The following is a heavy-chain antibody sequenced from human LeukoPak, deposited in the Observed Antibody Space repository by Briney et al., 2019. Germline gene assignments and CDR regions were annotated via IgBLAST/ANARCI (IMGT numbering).Heavy chain of an antibody. V-gene: IGHV3-9*01. J-gene: IGHJ4*02. D-gene: IGHD5-18*01. CDR2: ISWNSGSI. CDR1: GFTFDDYA. CDR3: AKVKRGYSYGYYFDY. Sequence: AGGSLRLSCAASGFTFDDYAMPWVRQAPGKGLEWVSGISWNSGSIGYADSVKGRFTISRDNAKNSLYLQMNSLRAEDTALYYCAKVKRGYSYGYYFDYWGQGTLVTVSS.